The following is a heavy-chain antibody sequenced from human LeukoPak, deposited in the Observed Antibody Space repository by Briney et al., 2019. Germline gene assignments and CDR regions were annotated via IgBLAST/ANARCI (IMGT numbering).Heavy chain of an antibody. V-gene: IGHV3-74*01. CDR1: GFTFSSYW. J-gene: IGHJ4*02. CDR3: AKDSPDYGDYPQGFIAYYFDY. CDR2: INSDGSST. Sequence: GGSLRLSCAASGFTFSSYWMHWVRQAPGKGLVWVSRINSDGSSTSYADSVKGRFTISRDNAKNTLYLQMNSLRAEDTAVYYCAKDSPDYGDYPQGFIAYYFDYWGQGTLVTVSS. D-gene: IGHD4-17*01.